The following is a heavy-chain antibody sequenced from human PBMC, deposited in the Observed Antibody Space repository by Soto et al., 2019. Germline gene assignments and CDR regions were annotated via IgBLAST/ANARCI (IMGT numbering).Heavy chain of an antibody. CDR3: ARDRRTGYYAYYYSYYGMDV. D-gene: IGHD3-9*01. V-gene: IGHV3-53*01. J-gene: IGHJ6*02. CDR2: IYSGDST. Sequence: GGPLRLSCAASGFTVSSNYMSWVRQAPGKGLEWVSVIYSGDSTYYADSVKGRFTISRDNSKNTLYLQMNSLRAEDTAVYYCARDRRTGYYAYYYSYYGMDVWGQGTTVTVSS. CDR1: GFTVSSNY.